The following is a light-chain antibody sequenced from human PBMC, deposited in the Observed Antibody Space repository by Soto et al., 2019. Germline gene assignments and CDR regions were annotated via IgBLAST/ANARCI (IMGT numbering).Light chain of an antibody. J-gene: IGLJ2*01. CDR2: DIN. Sequence: QSVLTQPPSVSGAPGQRVTISCTGSNFNIGAGYQLHWYQHLPGTAPKLLIYDINNRPSGVPDRFSASKSGASASLAITGLQAEDEADYYCQSYDSSLSDVVFGGGTQLTVL. CDR3: QSYDSSLSDVV. V-gene: IGLV1-40*01. CDR1: NFNIGAGYQ.